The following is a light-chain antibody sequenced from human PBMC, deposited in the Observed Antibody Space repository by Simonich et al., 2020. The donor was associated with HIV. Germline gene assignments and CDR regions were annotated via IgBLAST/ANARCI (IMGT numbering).Light chain of an antibody. Sequence: EVVLTQSPATLSLSPGEGATLSCRASQGVSSTYLAWYQQKPGLAPRLLIYDASNRATGIPDRFSGSGSGTDFTLTISRLEPEDFAVYYCQQYGSSPLTFGGGTKVEIK. J-gene: IGKJ4*01. CDR1: QGVSSTY. V-gene: IGKV3D-20*01. CDR3: QQYGSSPLT. CDR2: DAS.